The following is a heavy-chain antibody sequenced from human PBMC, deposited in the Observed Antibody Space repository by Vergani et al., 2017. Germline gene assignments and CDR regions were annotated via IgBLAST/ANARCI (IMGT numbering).Heavy chain of an antibody. Sequence: QVHLVESGGGLVKPGGSLRLSCAASGFTFSDYYMSWIRQAPGKRLEWVSYISGSGSTIYYADSVKGRFTISRDNAKNSLYLQMNSLRAEDTAVYYCAKPLVVVTAIPFDYWGQGTLVTVSS. CDR2: ISGSGSTI. D-gene: IGHD2-21*02. CDR3: AKPLVVVTAIPFDY. CDR1: GFTFSDYY. V-gene: IGHV3-11*01. J-gene: IGHJ4*02.